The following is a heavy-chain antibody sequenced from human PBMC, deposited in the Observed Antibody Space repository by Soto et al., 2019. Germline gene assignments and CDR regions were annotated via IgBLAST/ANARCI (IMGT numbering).Heavy chain of an antibody. CDR2: ISGSGGST. CDR3: ARDRSYRGSPRWGDGWFEP. V-gene: IGHV3-23*01. J-gene: IGHJ5*02. D-gene: IGHD6-6*01. CDR1: GFTIRSYA. Sequence: EVQLLESGGGLVQPGGSLRLSCAASGFTIRSYAMSWVRQAPGKGLEWVSGISGSGGSTYYPDSVKGRFTISRDNSKNTLYLQMNSLRAADTAVYYCARDRSYRGSPRWGDGWFEPWGQGTLVTVSS.